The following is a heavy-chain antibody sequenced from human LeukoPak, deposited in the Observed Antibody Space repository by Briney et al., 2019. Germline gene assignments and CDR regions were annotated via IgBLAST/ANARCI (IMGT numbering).Heavy chain of an antibody. V-gene: IGHV1-18*04. D-gene: IGHD2-2*01. J-gene: IGHJ4*02. CDR2: ISAYNGNT. Sequence: ASVKVSCKASGYTFTSYGISWVRQAPGQGLEWMGWISAYNGNTNYAQKLQGRVAMTTDTSTSTAYMELRSLRSDDTAVYYCARGPLFVVVPAATDYWGQGTLVTVSS. CDR3: ARGPLFVVVPAATDY. CDR1: GYTFTSYG.